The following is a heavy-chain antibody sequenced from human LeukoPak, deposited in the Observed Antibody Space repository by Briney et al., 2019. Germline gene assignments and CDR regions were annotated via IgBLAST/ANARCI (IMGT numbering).Heavy chain of an antibody. CDR1: GGTFSSYG. Sequence: RASVKVSCTASGGTFSSYGISWVRQAPGQGLEWMGWISAYNGNTNYAQKLQGRVTMTTDTSTSTAYMELRSLRSDDTAVYYCARPTGYCSSTSCYSYYYGMDVWGQGTTVTVSS. V-gene: IGHV1-18*01. CDR3: ARPTGYCSSTSCYSYYYGMDV. CDR2: ISAYNGNT. D-gene: IGHD2-2*02. J-gene: IGHJ6*02.